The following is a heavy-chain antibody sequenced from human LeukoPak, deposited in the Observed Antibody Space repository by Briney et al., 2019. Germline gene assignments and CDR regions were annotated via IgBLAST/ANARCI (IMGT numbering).Heavy chain of an antibody. CDR2: ISWNSGSI. CDR1: GFTFDDYA. J-gene: IGHJ4*02. CDR3: AKGYRKGRWLPLDY. V-gene: IGHV3-9*01. Sequence: GGSLRLSCAASGFTFDDYAMHWVRQAPGKGLEWVSGISWNSGSIGYADSVKGRFTISRDNAKNSLYLQMNSLRAEDTALYYCAKGYRKGRWLPLDYWGQGTLVTVSS. D-gene: IGHD5-24*01.